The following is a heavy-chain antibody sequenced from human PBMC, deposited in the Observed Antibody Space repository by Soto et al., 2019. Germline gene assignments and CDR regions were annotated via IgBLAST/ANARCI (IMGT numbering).Heavy chain of an antibody. CDR2: MNPNSGNT. J-gene: IGHJ4*02. V-gene: IGHV1-8*01. D-gene: IGHD3-10*01. CDR1: GYTFTSYD. CDR3: AKVTMVRGVIITLGY. Sequence: ASVKVSCKASGYTFTSYDINWGRQATGQGLEWMGWMNPNSGNTGYAQKFQGRVTMTRNTSISTAYMELSSLRSEDTAMYYCAKVTMVRGVIITLGYWGQGTLVTVSS.